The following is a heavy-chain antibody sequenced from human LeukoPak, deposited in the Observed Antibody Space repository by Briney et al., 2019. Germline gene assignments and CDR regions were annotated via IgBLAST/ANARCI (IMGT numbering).Heavy chain of an antibody. V-gene: IGHV3-74*01. CDR3: AKELNWNQIDY. CDR2: INPDGSTT. J-gene: IGHJ4*02. Sequence: PGGSLRLSCEASGFSFSFTWMHWVRQAPGKGLVWVSRINPDGSTTDYADAVKGRFTISRDNAKNTVYLHMNRLRAEDTAVYYCAKELNWNQIDYWGQGSLVTVSS. D-gene: IGHD1-20*01. CDR1: GFSFSFTW.